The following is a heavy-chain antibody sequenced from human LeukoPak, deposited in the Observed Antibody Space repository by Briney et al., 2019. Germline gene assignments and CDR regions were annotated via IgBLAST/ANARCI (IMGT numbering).Heavy chain of an antibody. J-gene: IGHJ4*02. Sequence: GGSLRLSCAASGFTVSNHYMNWVRQAPGKGLEWVSVIYAGVSAIYGGGSTYYADSVKGRFSISRDNSKNALYLQMNTLRAEDTAVYYCARATWDDHYSSGYYSRHFDYWGQGALVTVSS. CDR2: IYAGVSAIYGGGST. CDR3: ARATWDDHYSSGYYSRHFDY. D-gene: IGHD3-22*01. V-gene: IGHV3-53*01. CDR1: GFTVSNHY.